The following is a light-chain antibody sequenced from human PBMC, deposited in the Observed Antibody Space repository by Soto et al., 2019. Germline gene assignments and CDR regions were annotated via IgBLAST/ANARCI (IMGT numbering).Light chain of an antibody. CDR1: SSNIGENF. CDR2: DNN. J-gene: IGLJ2*01. V-gene: IGLV1-51*01. CDR3: GTWDSSLTAVV. Sequence: QSVLTQPPSVSAAPGQKVTISCSGSSSNIGENFVSWYQQFPGTAPKLLIYDNNKRPSGIPDRFSGSKSGTSATLGITGLQTGDEADYYCGTWDSSLTAVVFGGGTQLTVL.